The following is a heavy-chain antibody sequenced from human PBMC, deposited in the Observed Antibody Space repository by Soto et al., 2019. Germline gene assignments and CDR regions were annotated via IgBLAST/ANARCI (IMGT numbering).Heavy chain of an antibody. CDR3: AKDRVPNDSSGYYSIVIES. CDR1: GGSISSGGYS. Sequence: PSETLSLTCAVSGGSISSGGYSWSWIRQPPGKGLEWIGYIYHSGSTYYNPSLKSRVTISVDRSKNTLYLQMNSLRAEDTAVYSCAKDRVPNDSSGYYSIVIESWGQGTLVTVSS. D-gene: IGHD3-22*01. V-gene: IGHV4-30-2*01. J-gene: IGHJ4*02. CDR2: IYHSGST.